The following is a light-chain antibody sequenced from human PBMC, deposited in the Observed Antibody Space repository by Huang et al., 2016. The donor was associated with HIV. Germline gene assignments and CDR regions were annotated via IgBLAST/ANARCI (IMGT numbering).Light chain of an antibody. CDR2: AAS. V-gene: IGKV1-17*03. CDR3: LQHNTYPWT. Sequence: DIQMTQSPSVMSASVGDIVTISCRAGQGISNYLAWFQQKPGKGPKRLIYAASNLQSGVPSRFSGSGSATECTLTSSSLQPEDFATYYCLQHNTYPWTFGQGTKVEIK. CDR1: QGISNY. J-gene: IGKJ1*01.